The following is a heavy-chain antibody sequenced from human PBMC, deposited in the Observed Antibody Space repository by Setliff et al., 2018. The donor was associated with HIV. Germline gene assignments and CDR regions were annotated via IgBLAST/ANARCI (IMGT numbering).Heavy chain of an antibody. J-gene: IGHJ5*02. V-gene: IGHV4-39*01. CDR2: IFYSGIN. CDR3: VRQSGSFWYVDP. D-gene: IGHD1-26*01. CDR1: GGSINSRTHY. Sequence: PSETLSLTCNVSGGSINSRTHYWGWMRQPPGKGLEWIGSIFYSGINYYNPSLEGRITLSIDLSKNQFSLKLTSVTAADSALYFCVRQSGSFWYVDPWGQGTQGTVS.